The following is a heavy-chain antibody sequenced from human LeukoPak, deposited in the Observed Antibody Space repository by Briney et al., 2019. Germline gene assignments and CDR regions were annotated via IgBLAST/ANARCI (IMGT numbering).Heavy chain of an antibody. V-gene: IGHV6-1*01. CDR3: ARETMAGFVDY. CDR1: GDSVSSGSSS. J-gene: IGHJ4*02. D-gene: IGHD3-10*01. CDR2: TYYRSKWYN. Sequence: SQTLSLTCTISGDSVSSGSSSWTWIRQPPSRGFEWLGRTYYRSKWYNDYAVSVKSRIMISPDTSKNQFSLHLNSVTPEDTALYFCARETMAGFVDYWGQGSMVTVSS.